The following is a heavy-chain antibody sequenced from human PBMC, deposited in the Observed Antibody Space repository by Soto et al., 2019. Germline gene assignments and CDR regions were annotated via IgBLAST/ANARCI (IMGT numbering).Heavy chain of an antibody. CDR3: TTDPSSGYYYVSFF. CDR1: GFTFSNAW. V-gene: IGHV3-15*01. J-gene: IGHJ4*02. D-gene: IGHD3-22*01. CDR2: IKSKTDGGTT. Sequence: GGSLRLSCAASGFTFSNAWMSWVRQAPGKGLEWVGRIKSKTDGGTTDYAAPVKGRFTISRDDSKNTLYLQMNSLKTEDTAVYYCTTDPSSGYYYVSFFWGQGALVTSPQ.